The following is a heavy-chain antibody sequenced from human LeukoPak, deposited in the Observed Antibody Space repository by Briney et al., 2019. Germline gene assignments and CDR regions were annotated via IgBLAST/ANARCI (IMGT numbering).Heavy chain of an antibody. D-gene: IGHD3-10*01. CDR3: ARDALGFGEFNWFDP. CDR1: GGSISSYH. J-gene: IGHJ5*02. Sequence: SETLSLTCTVSGGSISSYHWSWIRQPPGKGLEWIGYIYYSGSTNYNPSLKSRVTISVDTSKNQFSLKLSSVTAADTAVYYCARDALGFGEFNWFDPWGQGTLVTVSS. V-gene: IGHV4-59*01. CDR2: IYYSGST.